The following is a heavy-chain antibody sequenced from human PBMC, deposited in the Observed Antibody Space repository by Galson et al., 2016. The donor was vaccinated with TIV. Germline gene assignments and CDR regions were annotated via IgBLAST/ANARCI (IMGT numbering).Heavy chain of an antibody. CDR1: GYTFTSYY. Sequence: SVKVSCKASGYTFTSYYMQWVRQAPGQGLEWMGIINPSGGSTTYAQKFQGRVIMTRDRSTSTVYMELSSLTSEDTAVYYCARGYGDLDYWGQGTPVTVSS. D-gene: IGHD4-17*01. V-gene: IGHV1-46*01. J-gene: IGHJ4*02. CDR3: ARGYGDLDY. CDR2: INPSGGST.